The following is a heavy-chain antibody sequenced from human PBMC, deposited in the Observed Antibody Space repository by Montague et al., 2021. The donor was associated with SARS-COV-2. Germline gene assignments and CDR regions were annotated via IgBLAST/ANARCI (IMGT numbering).Heavy chain of an antibody. CDR3: ASEMIAVAGTAPFDY. Sequence: SLRLSCAASGSTFSSYAMHWVRQAPGKGLEWVAVISYDGSNKYYADSVKGRFTISRDNSKNTLYLQMNSLRAEDTAVYYCASEMIAVAGTAPFDYWGQGTLVTVSS. CDR2: ISYDGSNK. CDR1: GSTFSSYA. J-gene: IGHJ4*02. V-gene: IGHV3-30-3*01. D-gene: IGHD6-19*01.